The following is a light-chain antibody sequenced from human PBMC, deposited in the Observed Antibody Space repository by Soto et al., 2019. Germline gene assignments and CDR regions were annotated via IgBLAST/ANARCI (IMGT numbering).Light chain of an antibody. CDR1: QSFSSW. CDR3: QQYSSYPLT. V-gene: IGKV1-5*03. Sequence: DIQMTQSPSTLSASVGDRVTITCRASQSFSSWLAWYQQKLGQAPKLLIYKASNLQNGVPSRFSGSGSGTEFTLTITSLQPDDFATYYCQQYSSYPLTFGGGTKVEMK. J-gene: IGKJ4*01. CDR2: KAS.